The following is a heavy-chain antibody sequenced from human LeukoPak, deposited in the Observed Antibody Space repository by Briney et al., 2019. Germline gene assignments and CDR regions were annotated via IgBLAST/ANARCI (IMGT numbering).Heavy chain of an antibody. Sequence: PSETLSLICTVSGGSISSYYWSWIRQPPGKGLEWIGYIYYSGSTNYNPSLKSRVTISVDRSKNQFSLKLSSVTAADTAVYYCARGSYSVDYWGQGALGTVSS. V-gene: IGHV4-59*01. J-gene: IGHJ4*02. CDR1: GGSISSYY. D-gene: IGHD1-26*01. CDR2: IYYSGST. CDR3: ARGSYSVDY.